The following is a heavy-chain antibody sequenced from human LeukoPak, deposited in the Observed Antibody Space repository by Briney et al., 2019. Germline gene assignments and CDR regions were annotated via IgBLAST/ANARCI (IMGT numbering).Heavy chain of an antibody. V-gene: IGHV1-2*02. Sequence: ASVTVSCKASGYTFTGYYMHWVRQAPGQGLEWMGWINPNSGGTNYAQKFQGRVTMTRDTSISTAYMELSRLRSDDTAVYYCAVRYSSSLGILQSYYYYGMDVWGQGTTVTVSS. J-gene: IGHJ6*02. CDR3: AVRYSSSLGILQSYYYYGMDV. CDR2: INPNSGGT. CDR1: GYTFTGYY. D-gene: IGHD6-6*01.